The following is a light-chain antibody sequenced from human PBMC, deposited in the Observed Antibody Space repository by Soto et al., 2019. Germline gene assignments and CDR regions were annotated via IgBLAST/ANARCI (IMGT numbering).Light chain of an antibody. Sequence: SYELTQPPSVSVSPGQTASITCSGDKLGDKYASWYQQKPGQSPVLVIYQDIRRPSGIPERFSGSSSGNTATLTISGTQATDEADYYCRAWDINTMVFGGGTKVTVL. V-gene: IGLV3-1*01. CDR2: QDI. J-gene: IGLJ2*01. CDR3: RAWDINTMV. CDR1: KLGDKY.